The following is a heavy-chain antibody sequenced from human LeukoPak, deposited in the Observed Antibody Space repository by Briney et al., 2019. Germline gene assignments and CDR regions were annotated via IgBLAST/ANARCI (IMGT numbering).Heavy chain of an antibody. CDR2: ISGSDGST. CDR3: TKGGGGGCSSSSCSNLFDD. J-gene: IGHJ4*02. CDR1: GLTFSNYD. Sequence: PGGSLRLSCAASGLTFSNYDMSWVRQAPGKGLEWVSVISGSDGSTYYADSVKGRFTISRDISKNTLYLQMNSLRAEDTAVYYCTKGGGGGCSSSSCSNLFDDWGQGTLVTVSS. V-gene: IGHV3-23*01. D-gene: IGHD2-2*01.